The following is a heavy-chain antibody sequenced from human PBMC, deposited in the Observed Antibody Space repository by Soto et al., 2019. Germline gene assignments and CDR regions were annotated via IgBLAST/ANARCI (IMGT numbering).Heavy chain of an antibody. CDR1: GFTFSTFW. Sequence: GGSLRLSCETSGFTFSTFWMHWVRQTPGKGLDYVSRINTNGSGTNYINSVKGRFTISRDTAKNTLYLQMGSLRAEDMAVYYCAREGRDGSSYYFDYWGQGTLVTVSS. D-gene: IGHD2-15*01. CDR2: INTNGSGT. J-gene: IGHJ4*02. V-gene: IGHV3-64*01. CDR3: AREGRDGSSYYFDY.